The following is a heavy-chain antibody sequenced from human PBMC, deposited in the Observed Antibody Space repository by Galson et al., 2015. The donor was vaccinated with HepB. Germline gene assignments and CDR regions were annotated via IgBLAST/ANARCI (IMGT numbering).Heavy chain of an antibody. CDR1: GFTFSSYA. D-gene: IGHD3-3*01. Sequence: SLRLSCAASGFTFSSYAMSWVRQAPGKGLEWVSAISGSGGSTYYADSVKGRFTISRDNSKNTLYLQMNSLRAEDTAVYYCAKVFWSGYYPFDYWGQGTLVTVSS. J-gene: IGHJ4*02. CDR2: ISGSGGST. CDR3: AKVFWSGYYPFDY. V-gene: IGHV3-23*01.